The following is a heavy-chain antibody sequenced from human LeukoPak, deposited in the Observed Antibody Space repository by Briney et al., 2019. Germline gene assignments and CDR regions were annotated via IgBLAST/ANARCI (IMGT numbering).Heavy chain of an antibody. V-gene: IGHV4-59*08. D-gene: IGHD1-26*01. CDR3: ARLGAMVDY. CDR1: GGSISSYY. J-gene: IGHJ4*02. CDR2: IYYSGST. Sequence: PSETLSLTCTVSGGSISSYYWSWIRQPPGKGLEWIGYIYYSGSTNYNPSLKGRVTISVDTSKNQFSLKLSSVTAADTAVYYCARLGAMVDYWGQGTLVTVSS.